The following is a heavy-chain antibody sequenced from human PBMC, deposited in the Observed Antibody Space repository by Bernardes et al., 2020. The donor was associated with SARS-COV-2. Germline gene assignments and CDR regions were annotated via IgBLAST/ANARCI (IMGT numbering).Heavy chain of an antibody. CDR3: ARGLRITGTTLSFDP. CDR2: INHSGST. D-gene: IGHD1-7*01. Sequence: SETLSLTCAVYGGSFSGYYWSWIRQPPGKGLEWIGEINHSGSTNYNPSLKSRVTISVDTSKNQFSLKLSSVTAADTAVYNCARGLRITGTTLSFDPWGQGTLVTVSS. CDR1: GGSFSGYY. V-gene: IGHV4-34*01. J-gene: IGHJ5*02.